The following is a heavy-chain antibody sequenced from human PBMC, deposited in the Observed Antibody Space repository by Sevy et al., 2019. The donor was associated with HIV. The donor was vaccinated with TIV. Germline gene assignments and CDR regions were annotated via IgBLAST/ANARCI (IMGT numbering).Heavy chain of an antibody. Sequence: ASVKVSCKVSGYTLTELSMHWVRQAPGKGLEWMGRFDPEDGETIYAQKFQGRVTMTEDPSTDTAYMELSSLRSEDTAVYYCGTIREYYSDSSGYIDYWGQGTLVTVSS. V-gene: IGHV1-24*01. D-gene: IGHD3-22*01. J-gene: IGHJ4*02. CDR2: FDPEDGET. CDR3: GTIREYYSDSSGYIDY. CDR1: GYTLTELS.